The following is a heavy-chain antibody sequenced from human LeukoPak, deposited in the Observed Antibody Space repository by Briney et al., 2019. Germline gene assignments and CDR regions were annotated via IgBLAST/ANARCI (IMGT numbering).Heavy chain of an antibody. D-gene: IGHD3-22*01. Sequence: PRGSLTLACAASGFTVSSNYMNWVRQAPGKGLEWVSLIYSGSSTNYADSVKGRFTISRDNSKNTLYLQMNSLGAEDTAVYYCARGPRPGSSGYPNLDYWGQGTLVTVSS. CDR2: IYSGSST. CDR3: ARGPRPGSSGYPNLDY. J-gene: IGHJ4*02. CDR1: GFTVSSNY. V-gene: IGHV3-53*01.